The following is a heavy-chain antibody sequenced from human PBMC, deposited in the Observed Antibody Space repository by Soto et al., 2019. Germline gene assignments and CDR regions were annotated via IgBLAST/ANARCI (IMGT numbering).Heavy chain of an antibody. D-gene: IGHD3-3*01. J-gene: IGHJ4*02. CDR3: ARDGVEGTVFFGYFDY. CDR1: GIIFTGYG. Sequence: QVHLVESGGGVVQPGGSLRLSCAVPGIIFTGYGMHWVRQAPGKGLEWVAIIRFDGSNIHYADSVKGRFTISRDNSKNTLYLQMNSLRAEDTAVYYCARDGVEGTVFFGYFDYWGQGALVTVSS. V-gene: IGHV3-30*02. CDR2: IRFDGSNI.